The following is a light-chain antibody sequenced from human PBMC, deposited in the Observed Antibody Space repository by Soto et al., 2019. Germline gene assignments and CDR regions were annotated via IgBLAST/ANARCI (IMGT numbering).Light chain of an antibody. CDR2: DTS. CDR1: QSIAGY. CDR3: QQRSNWPPIT. J-gene: IGKJ5*01. V-gene: IGKV3-11*01. Sequence: TQSPATLSATGGYGGTITHSPSQSIAGYLAWYQKKPGQAPRLLIYDTSNRVTGVPARFSGSGSGTDFTLSISSLEPEDFAVYYCQQRSNWPPITFGQGTRLE.